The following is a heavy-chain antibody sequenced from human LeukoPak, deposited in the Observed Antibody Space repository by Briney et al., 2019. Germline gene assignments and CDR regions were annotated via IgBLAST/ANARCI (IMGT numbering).Heavy chain of an antibody. J-gene: IGHJ4*02. D-gene: IGHD3-3*02. CDR3: ARGHFATFYVNEY. V-gene: IGHV4-38-2*02. Sequence: SETLSLTCTVSGYSISSGYFWGWIRQPPGKGLEWIGSIYHSGSTYYNPSLKSRVTFSVDTSKNQFSLKLTSVTAADTAVYFCARGHFATFYVNEYWGQGTLVTVSS. CDR2: IYHSGST. CDR1: GYSISSGYF.